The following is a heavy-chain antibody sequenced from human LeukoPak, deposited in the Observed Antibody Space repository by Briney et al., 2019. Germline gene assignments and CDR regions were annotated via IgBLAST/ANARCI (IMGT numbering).Heavy chain of an antibody. V-gene: IGHV4-4*02. CDR3: ANANSGSYSIDY. D-gene: IGHD1-26*01. Sequence: PSETLSLTCAVSGGSISSSNWWSWVRQPPGKGLEWIGEIYHSGSTNYNPSPKSRVTISVDKSKNQFSLKLSSVTAADTAVYYCANANSGSYSIDYWGQGTLVTVSS. CDR1: GGSISSSNW. J-gene: IGHJ4*02. CDR2: IYHSGST.